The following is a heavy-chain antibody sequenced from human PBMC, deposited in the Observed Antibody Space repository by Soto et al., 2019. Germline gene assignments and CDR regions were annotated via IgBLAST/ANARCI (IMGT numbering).Heavy chain of an antibody. D-gene: IGHD3-10*01. CDR2: IYSSGST. Sequence: QVQLLESGPGLVKPSETLSLTCTVSGGSISSYYWSWIRQPPGKGLEWIGYIYSSGSTNYNPSLKSRVTISVDTSKTQFSMRLSSVTAADTAVYYCAGRYGGGFDYWGQGTLVTVSS. CDR1: GGSISSYY. V-gene: IGHV4-59*08. CDR3: AGRYGGGFDY. J-gene: IGHJ4*02.